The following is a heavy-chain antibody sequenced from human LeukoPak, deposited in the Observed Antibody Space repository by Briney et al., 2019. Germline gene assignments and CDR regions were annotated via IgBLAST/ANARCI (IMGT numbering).Heavy chain of an antibody. CDR1: GFTVSSNY. D-gene: IGHD3-3*01. J-gene: IGHJ4*02. Sequence: PGGSLRLSCAASGFTVSSNYMSWVRQAPGKGLEWVSVIYSGGSTYYADSVKGRFTISRDNSKNTLYLQMNSLRAEDTAVYYCARFGTRTIFGVVIKYFDYWGQGTLVTVSS. CDR3: ARFGTRTIFGVVIKYFDY. CDR2: IYSGGST. V-gene: IGHV3-66*01.